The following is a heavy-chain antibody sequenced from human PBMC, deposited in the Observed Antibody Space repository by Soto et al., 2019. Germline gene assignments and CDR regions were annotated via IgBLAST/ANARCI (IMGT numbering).Heavy chain of an antibody. CDR2: IIAYIGNT. CDR1: GYTFTSYG. J-gene: IGHJ6*02. Sequence: GASVKVSCKASGYTFTSYGISWVRQAPGQGLEWMGWIIAYIGNTNYAQKLQGRVTMTTDKSTSTAYMELSSLRSEDTAVYYCARSPVVVTATPNYYYYYGMDVWGQGTTVTVSS. CDR3: ARSPVVVTATPNYYYYYGMDV. V-gene: IGHV1-18*04. D-gene: IGHD2-21*02.